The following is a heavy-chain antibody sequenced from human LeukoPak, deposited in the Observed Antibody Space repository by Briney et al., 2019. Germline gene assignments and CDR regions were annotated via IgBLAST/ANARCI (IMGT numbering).Heavy chain of an antibody. CDR1: GFTFSSYA. D-gene: IGHD2-2*02. V-gene: IGHV3-30*04. CDR2: ISYDGSNK. CDR3: AREDQDIVVVPAAIGADY. J-gene: IGHJ4*02. Sequence: GGSLRLSCAASGFTFSSYAMHWVRQAPGKGLEWVAVISYDGSNKYYADSVKGRFTISRDNSKNTLYLQMNSLRAEDTAVYYCAREDQDIVVVPAAIGADYWGQGTLVTVSS.